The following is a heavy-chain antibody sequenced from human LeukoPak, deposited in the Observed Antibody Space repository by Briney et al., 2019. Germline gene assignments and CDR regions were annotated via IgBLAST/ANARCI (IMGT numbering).Heavy chain of an antibody. CDR3: ARQSSTDYYYYGLNV. CDR2: TYYRSKWHY. CDR1: GDSVSSTSAA. V-gene: IGHV6-1*01. D-gene: IGHD1-1*01. J-gene: IGHJ6*02. Sequence: SQTLSLTCDISGDSVSSTSAAWNWIRQSPSRGLEWLGRTYYRSKWHYDYAESVKRRITVNPDTSKNQFSLQLNSVTPEDTAVYYCARQSSTDYYYYGLNVWGQGTTVAVSS.